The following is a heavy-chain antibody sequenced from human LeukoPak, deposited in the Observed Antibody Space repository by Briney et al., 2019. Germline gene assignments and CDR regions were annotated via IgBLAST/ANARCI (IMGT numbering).Heavy chain of an antibody. CDR2: IYTSGST. Sequence: HPSETLSLTCTVSGGSISSYYWSWIRQPAGKGLEWIGRIYTSGSTNYNPSLKSRVTMSVDTSKNQFSLKLSSVTAADTAVYYCARGGLVEYSNYRYYYYYYGMDVRGQGTTVTVSS. CDR3: ARGGLVEYSNYRYYYYYYGMDV. V-gene: IGHV4-4*07. D-gene: IGHD4-11*01. J-gene: IGHJ6*02. CDR1: GGSISSYY.